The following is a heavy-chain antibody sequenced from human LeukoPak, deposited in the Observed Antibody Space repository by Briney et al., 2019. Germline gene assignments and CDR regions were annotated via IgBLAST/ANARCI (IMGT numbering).Heavy chain of an antibody. CDR1: GFTFSSYW. CDR3: ARDVVRFGEPTYDY. V-gene: IGHV3-74*01. D-gene: IGHD3-10*01. J-gene: IGHJ4*02. CDR2: INSDGSST. Sequence: PGGSLRLSCAVSGFTFSSYWMHWVRQAPGKGLVWVSRINSDGSSTSYADSVKGRFTISRDNAKNTLYLQMNSLRAEDAAVYYCARDVVRFGEPTYDYWGQGTLVTVSS.